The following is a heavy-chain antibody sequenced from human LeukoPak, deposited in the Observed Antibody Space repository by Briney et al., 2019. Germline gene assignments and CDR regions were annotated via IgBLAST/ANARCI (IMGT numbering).Heavy chain of an antibody. V-gene: IGHV4-39*01. CDR3: TRRFAPSRNDAFDI. J-gene: IGHJ3*02. CDR2: IYYSGST. CDR1: GGSITSGSYC. D-gene: IGHD3-10*01. Sequence: SETLSLTWTFSGGSITSGSYCWGWIRQPPGKGLEWIGTIYYSGSTYYNPSLKSRVTISVDTSKNQFSLKLSSVTASDTAVYYGTRRFAPSRNDAFDIWGQGTMVTVSS.